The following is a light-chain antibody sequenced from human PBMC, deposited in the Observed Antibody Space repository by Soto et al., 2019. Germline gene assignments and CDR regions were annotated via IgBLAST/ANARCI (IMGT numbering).Light chain of an antibody. CDR1: QGISNY. V-gene: IGKV1-27*01. CDR2: AAS. CDR3: QNYNSGPRT. Sequence: DIQMTQSPSSLYASVGDRVTITCRASQGISNYLAWYQQKPGKVPKLLIYAASTLQSGVPSRFSGSGSGTDFTLTISSLQPDDVSTYYCQNYNSGPRTFGQGTKVEIK. J-gene: IGKJ1*01.